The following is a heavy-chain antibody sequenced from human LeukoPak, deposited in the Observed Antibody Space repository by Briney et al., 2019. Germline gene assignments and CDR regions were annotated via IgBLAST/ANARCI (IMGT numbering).Heavy chain of an antibody. J-gene: IGHJ4*02. CDR1: GASIKTYY. CDR3: ARAGIRYSSSWFGIDS. V-gene: IGHV4-59*01. D-gene: IGHD6-13*01. Sequence: SETLSLTCSVSGASIKTYYWSWVRQSPGKGLEWLAYIYYGGSINYDPSPSLTRRLTISVDTSKSQFSLELTSVTAADTAVYYCARAGIRYSSSWFGIDSWGQGTLVAVSS. CDR2: IYYGGSI.